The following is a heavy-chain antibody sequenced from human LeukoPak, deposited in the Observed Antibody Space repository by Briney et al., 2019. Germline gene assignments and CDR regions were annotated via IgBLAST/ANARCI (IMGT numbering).Heavy chain of an antibody. V-gene: IGHV4-39*07. CDR3: ARARVEMATNAPSFDY. CDR2: IYYSVST. J-gene: IGHJ4*02. D-gene: IGHD5-24*01. Sequence: SETLSLTCTVSGGSISSSSYYWGWIRQPPGKGLEWIGNIYYSVSTFCNPSLKSRVTISVDTSKNQFSLKLSSVTAADTAVYYCARARVEMATNAPSFDYWGQGTLVTVSS. CDR1: GGSISSSSYY.